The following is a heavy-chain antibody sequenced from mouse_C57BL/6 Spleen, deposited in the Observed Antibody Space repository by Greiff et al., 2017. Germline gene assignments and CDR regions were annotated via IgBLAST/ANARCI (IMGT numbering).Heavy chain of an antibody. V-gene: IGHV2-9-1*01. Sequence: QVQLQQSGPGLVAPSQSLSITCTVSGFSLTSYAISWVRQPPGKGLEWLGVIWTGGGTNYNSALKSRLSISKDNSKSQVFLKMNSLQTDDTARYYCARKAPFTTVVATEYFDVWGTGTTVTVSS. J-gene: IGHJ1*03. CDR3: ARKAPFTTVVATEYFDV. CDR2: IWTGGGT. CDR1: GFSLTSYA. D-gene: IGHD1-1*01.